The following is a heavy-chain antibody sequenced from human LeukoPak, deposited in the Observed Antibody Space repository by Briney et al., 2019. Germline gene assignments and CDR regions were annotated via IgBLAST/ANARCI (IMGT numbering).Heavy chain of an antibody. CDR3: ARRQFGDGFSFDY. D-gene: IGHD2-21*02. CDR1: GGSISAYY. V-gene: IGHV4-59*08. Sequence: PSETLSLTCTVSGGSISAYYWSWIRQPPGKGLEWIGHVSFSGSTNYNPSLKSRVTISVDTSKNQFSLKLSSVTAADTALYYCARRQFGDGFSFDYWGQGTLVTVSS. J-gene: IGHJ4*02. CDR2: VSFSGST.